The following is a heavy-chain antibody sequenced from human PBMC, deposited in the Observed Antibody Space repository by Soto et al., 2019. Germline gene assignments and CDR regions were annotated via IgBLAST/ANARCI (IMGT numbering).Heavy chain of an antibody. V-gene: IGHV1-69*01. CDR1: GGTFSSYA. CDR3: ARARSSSCHIFDS. J-gene: IGHJ4*02. D-gene: IGHD6-13*01. CDR2: IIPIFGTA. Sequence: QVQLVQSGAEVKKPGASVKVSCKASGGTFSSYAISWVRQAPGQGLEWMGGIIPIFGTATYAQKFQGRVTITAGDSAGTAYMERCSLRTEATAVYYWARARSSSCHIFDSCGQGTLVPVAS.